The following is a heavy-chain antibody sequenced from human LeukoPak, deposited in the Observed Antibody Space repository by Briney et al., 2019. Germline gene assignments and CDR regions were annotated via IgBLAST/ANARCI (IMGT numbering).Heavy chain of an antibody. J-gene: IGHJ3*02. V-gene: IGHV4-39*01. CDR1: GGSISSSSYH. CDR2: IYYSGSN. Sequence: SETLSLTCTVSGGSISSSSYHWGWIRPPPGKGLEWIGSIYYSGSNYYNPSLKSRVTISVDTSKNQFSLKLSSVTAADTAVYYCARLEGSSGSDAFDIWGQETMVTVSS. D-gene: IGHD3-22*01. CDR3: ARLEGSSGSDAFDI.